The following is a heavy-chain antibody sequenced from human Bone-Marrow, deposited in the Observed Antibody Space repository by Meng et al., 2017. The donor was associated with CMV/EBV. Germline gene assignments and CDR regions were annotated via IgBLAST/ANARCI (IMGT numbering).Heavy chain of an antibody. Sequence: ASVKVSCKASGYTFTGYYMHWVRQAPGQGLEWMGWINPNSGGTNYAQKFQGRVTMTRDTSISTAYMELSRLRSDDTAVYYCARAVWSGYSRNWFDPCGQGTLVTVSS. CDR3: ARAVWSGYSRNWFDP. CDR1: GYTFTGYY. V-gene: IGHV1-2*02. D-gene: IGHD3-3*01. J-gene: IGHJ5*02. CDR2: INPNSGGT.